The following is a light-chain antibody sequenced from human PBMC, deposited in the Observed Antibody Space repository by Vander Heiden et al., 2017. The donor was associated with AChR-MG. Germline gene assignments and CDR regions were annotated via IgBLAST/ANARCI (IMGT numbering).Light chain of an antibody. J-gene: IGLJ1*01. CDR3: TTWDSDLTAV. Sequence: QSVLTQPPSVAAAPGQMVTIPCLDGGDKFVSWYQQHPAAAPKLLIFENSKRPSGIPDRFSGSKSGTSATLGITGLLTGDEADYYCTTWDSDLTAVFGTGTKVTVL. CDR1: GGDKF. CDR2: ENS. V-gene: IGLV1-51*02.